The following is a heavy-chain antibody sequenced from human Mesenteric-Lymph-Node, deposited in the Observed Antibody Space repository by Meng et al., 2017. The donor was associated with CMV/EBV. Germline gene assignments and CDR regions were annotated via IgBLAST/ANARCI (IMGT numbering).Heavy chain of an antibody. D-gene: IGHD6-13*01. Sequence: GESLKISCAASGFTFSSYSMNWVRQAPGKGLEWVSAISGGGGSTYHADSVKGRFTISRDNAKNTLYLQMNSLRVDDTAVYHCAKGGVYSSSWGDSWGQGTLVTVSS. CDR2: ISGGGGST. V-gene: IGHV3-23*01. CDR3: AKGGVYSSSWGDS. J-gene: IGHJ4*02. CDR1: GFTFSSYS.